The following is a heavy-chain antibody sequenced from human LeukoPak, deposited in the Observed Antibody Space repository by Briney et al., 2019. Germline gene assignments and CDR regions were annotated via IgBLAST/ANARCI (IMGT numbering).Heavy chain of an antibody. CDR3: ASFYCSGGSCYQYYSYYYMDV. D-gene: IGHD2-15*01. J-gene: IGHJ6*03. Sequence: SETLSLTCAVYGGSFSGYYWGWIRQPPGKGLEWIGSIYHSGSTYYNPSLKSRVTISVDTSKNQFSLKLSSVTAADTAVYYCASFYCSGGSCYQYYSYYYMDVWGKGTTVTISS. V-gene: IGHV4-38-2*01. CDR1: GGSFSGYY. CDR2: IYHSGST.